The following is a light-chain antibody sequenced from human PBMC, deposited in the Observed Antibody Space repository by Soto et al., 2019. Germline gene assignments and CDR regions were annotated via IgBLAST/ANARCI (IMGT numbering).Light chain of an antibody. CDR3: AAWDDSLTGRV. CDR1: ISNSGKYY. CDR2: RND. V-gene: IGLV1-47*01. J-gene: IGLJ2*01. Sequence: QSVLTQPLSTSGTPGQRVTISCSGSISNSGKYYVYWYQQLPGTAPKLLIYRNDQRPSGVPDRFSASKSGTSASLAISGLRSADEADYYCAAWDDSLTGRVFGGGTKLTVL.